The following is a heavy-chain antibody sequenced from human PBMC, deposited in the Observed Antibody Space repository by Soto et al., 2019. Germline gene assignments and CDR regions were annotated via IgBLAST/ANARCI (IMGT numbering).Heavy chain of an antibody. D-gene: IGHD5-12*01. V-gene: IGHV4-59*01. CDR3: ARYSGYDFYFDY. CDR2: IYYSGST. J-gene: IGHJ4*02. CDR1: GGSISSYY. Sequence: PSETLSLTCTVAGGSISSYYWSWIRRPPGKGLEWIGYIYYSGSTNYNPSLKSRVTISVDTSKNQFSLKLSSVTAADTAVYYCARYSGYDFYFDYWGQGTLVTVSS.